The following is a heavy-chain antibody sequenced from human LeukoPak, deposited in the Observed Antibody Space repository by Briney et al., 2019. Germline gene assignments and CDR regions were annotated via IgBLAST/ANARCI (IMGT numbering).Heavy chain of an antibody. CDR1: GGSFSGYY. CDR3: ASTYYYDSSGYWLAFDI. CDR2: INHSGST. V-gene: IGHV4-34*01. Sequence: SETLSLTCAVYGGSFSGYYWSWIRQPPGKGLEWIGEINHSGSTNYNPSLKSRVTISVDTSKNQFSLKLSSVTAADTAVYYCASTYYYDSSGYWLAFDIWGQGTMVTVSS. D-gene: IGHD3-22*01. J-gene: IGHJ3*02.